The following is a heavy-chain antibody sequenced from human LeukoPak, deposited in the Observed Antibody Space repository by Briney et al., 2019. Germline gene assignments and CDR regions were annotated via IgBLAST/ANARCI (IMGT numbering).Heavy chain of an antibody. D-gene: IGHD3-10*01. Sequence: PGGSLRLSCAASGFTFSSYWMSWVRQAPGKGLEWVANIKQDGSEKYYVDSVKGRFTISRDNAKNSLYLQMNSLRAEDTAVYYCARYVTMVRGVIIRIPDYWGQGTLVTVSS. J-gene: IGHJ4*02. CDR1: GFTFSSYW. V-gene: IGHV3-7*01. CDR2: IKQDGSEK. CDR3: ARYVTMVRGVIIRIPDY.